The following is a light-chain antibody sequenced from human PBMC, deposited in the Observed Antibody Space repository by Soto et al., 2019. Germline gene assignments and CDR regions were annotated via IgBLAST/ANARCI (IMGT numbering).Light chain of an antibody. Sequence: QSALTQPRSVSASPGQSVTISCTGTSSDFGGYNYVSWYQQHPGRAPRVIIYDVKTRPSGVPDRFSGSKSGNTASLTISELQAEDEADYYCCSYAGDYTFVFGTGTKVTVL. J-gene: IGLJ1*01. CDR3: CSYAGDYTFV. CDR2: DVK. CDR1: SSDFGGYNY. V-gene: IGLV2-11*01.